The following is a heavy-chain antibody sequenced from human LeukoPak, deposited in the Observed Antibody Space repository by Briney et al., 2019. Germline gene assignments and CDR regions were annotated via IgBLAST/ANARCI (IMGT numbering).Heavy chain of an antibody. J-gene: IGHJ6*03. CDR3: ARHYCSGGSCYLYYYYYMDV. CDR2: IYYSGST. Sequence: PSETLSLTCTVSGGSISSYYWSWIRQPPGKGLEWIGYIYYSGSTNYNPSLKSRVTISVDTSKNQFSLRLSSVTAADTAVYYCARHYCSGGSCYLYYYYYMDVWGKGTTVTVSS. CDR1: GGSISSYY. V-gene: IGHV4-59*01. D-gene: IGHD2-15*01.